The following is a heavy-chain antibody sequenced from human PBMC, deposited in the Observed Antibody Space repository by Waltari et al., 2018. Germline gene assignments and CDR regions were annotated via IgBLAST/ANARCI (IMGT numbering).Heavy chain of an antibody. Sequence: QVQLVQSGAEVKKPGSSVKVSCKASGGTFSSYTISWVRQAPGQGREWMGRIIPILGIANYAQKFQGRVTITADKSTSTAYMELSSLRSEDTAVYYCARGAHYYYYGMDVWGQGTTVTVSS. CDR1: GGTFSSYT. V-gene: IGHV1-69*02. CDR2: IIPILGIA. CDR3: ARGAHYYYYGMDV. D-gene: IGHD5-12*01. J-gene: IGHJ6*02.